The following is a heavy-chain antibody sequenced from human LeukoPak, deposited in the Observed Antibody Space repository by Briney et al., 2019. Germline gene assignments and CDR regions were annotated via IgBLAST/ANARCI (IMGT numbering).Heavy chain of an antibody. CDR3: ARVYGNPGLFDY. V-gene: IGHV4-59*01. J-gene: IGHJ4*02. D-gene: IGHD1-14*01. Sequence: PSETLSLTCTVSGGSISSYYWSWIRQPPGKGLERIGYIYYSGSTNYNPSLKSRVTISVDTSKNQFSLKLSSVTAADTAVYYCARVYGNPGLFDYWGQGTLVTVSS. CDR1: GGSISSYY. CDR2: IYYSGST.